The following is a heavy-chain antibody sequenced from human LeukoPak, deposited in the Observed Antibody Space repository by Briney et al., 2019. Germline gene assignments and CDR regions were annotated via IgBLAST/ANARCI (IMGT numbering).Heavy chain of an antibody. J-gene: IGHJ6*03. CDR2: ISAYNGNT. D-gene: IGHD3-22*01. Sequence: ASVKVSCKASGYTFTSYGISWVRQAPGQGLEGMGWISAYNGNTNYAQKLQGRVTMTTDTSTSTAYMELRSLRSDDTAVYYCARDYGSGYLGGYYYYYMDVWGKGTMVTVSS. CDR3: ARDYGSGYLGGYYYYYMDV. V-gene: IGHV1-18*01. CDR1: GYTFTSYG.